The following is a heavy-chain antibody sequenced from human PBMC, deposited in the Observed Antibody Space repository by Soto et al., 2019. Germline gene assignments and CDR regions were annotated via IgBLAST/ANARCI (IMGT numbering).Heavy chain of an antibody. D-gene: IGHD3-9*01. V-gene: IGHV4-34*01. Sequence: QVQLQQWGAGLLKPSETLSLTCAVYGGSFSGYYWSWIRQPPGKGLEWIGEINHSGSTNYNPSLKSRVTISVDTSKNQFSLKLSSVTAADTAVYYCAGPNYDILTSPPYDAFDIWGQGTMVTVSS. J-gene: IGHJ3*02. CDR1: GGSFSGYY. CDR2: INHSGST. CDR3: AGPNYDILTSPPYDAFDI.